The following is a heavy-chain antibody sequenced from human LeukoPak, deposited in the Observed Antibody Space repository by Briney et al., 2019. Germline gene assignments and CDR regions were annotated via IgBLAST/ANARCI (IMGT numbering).Heavy chain of an antibody. Sequence: PGGSLRLSCAGSGFTFSNYGIHWVRQAPGRGLEWVTFISSDGSNEYYADSVKGRFTISRDNSKKMVNVQMNSLRAEDTAVYYCAEGGDSYCGGDCYLDYWGQGTLVTVSS. CDR3: AEGGDSYCGGDCYLDY. D-gene: IGHD2-21*01. CDR2: ISSDGSNE. V-gene: IGHV3-30*03. J-gene: IGHJ4*02. CDR1: GFTFSNYG.